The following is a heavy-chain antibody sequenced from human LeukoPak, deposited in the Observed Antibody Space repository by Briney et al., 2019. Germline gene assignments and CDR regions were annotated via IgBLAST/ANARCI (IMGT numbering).Heavy chain of an antibody. V-gene: IGHV5-51*01. D-gene: IGHD2-2*01. Sequence: GESLKISRKGSGYKFTNYWIGWVRQMPGKGPEWMGYIFPGDSRTRYSPSFQGHVTISADKSISTAYLQWTSLKASDSAMYYCARQAAAGIYWGQGTLVTVSS. CDR3: ARQAAAGIY. CDR2: IFPGDSRT. J-gene: IGHJ4*02. CDR1: GYKFTNYW.